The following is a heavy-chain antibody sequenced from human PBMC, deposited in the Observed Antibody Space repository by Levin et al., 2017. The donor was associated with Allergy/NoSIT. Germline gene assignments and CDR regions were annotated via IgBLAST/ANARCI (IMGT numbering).Heavy chain of an antibody. D-gene: IGHD3-10*01. Sequence: RGESLKISCAASGFTFSNYNMHWVRQAPGKGLEWVAVIWYDGTNKYYADYVKGRFTISRDNSKNTLYLQMNSLRVEDRAVYYCASSRRGIISYFDFWGQGTLVTVSS. J-gene: IGHJ4*02. V-gene: IGHV3-33*01. CDR1: GFTFSNYN. CDR2: IWYDGTNK. CDR3: ASSRRGIISYFDF.